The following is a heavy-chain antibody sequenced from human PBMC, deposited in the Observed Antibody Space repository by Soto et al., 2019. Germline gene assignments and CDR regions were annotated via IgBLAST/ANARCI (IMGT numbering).Heavy chain of an antibody. Sequence: QVQLVESGGGVVQPGRSLRLSCAASGFTFSSYGMHWVRQAPGKGLEWVAVISYDGSNKYYADSVKGRFTISRDNSKNTLYLQMNSLRAEDTAVYYCAKDRITMIVVAYGFFDYWGQGTLVTVSS. D-gene: IGHD3-22*01. V-gene: IGHV3-30*18. J-gene: IGHJ4*02. CDR2: ISYDGSNK. CDR1: GFTFSSYG. CDR3: AKDRITMIVVAYGFFDY.